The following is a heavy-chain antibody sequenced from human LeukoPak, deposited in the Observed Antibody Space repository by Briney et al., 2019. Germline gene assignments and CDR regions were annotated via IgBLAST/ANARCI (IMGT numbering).Heavy chain of an antibody. CDR2: IYSGGSA. CDR1: GFTVSSNY. Sequence: GGSLRLSCAASGFTVSSNYMRWVRQAPGKGLEWVSVIYSGGSAYSAESVKGRFTITRDNSKNTLYLHMSSLRAEDTAVYYCARGMRLRSWFDRWGQGTLVTVSS. D-gene: IGHD2-21*02. CDR3: ARGMRLRSWFDR. J-gene: IGHJ5*02. V-gene: IGHV3-53*01.